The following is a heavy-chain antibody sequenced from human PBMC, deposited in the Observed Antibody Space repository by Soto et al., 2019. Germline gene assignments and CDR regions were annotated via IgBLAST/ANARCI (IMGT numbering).Heavy chain of an antibody. CDR3: TTVTNSIAAAGSYYYYYMDV. CDR2: IKSKTDGGTT. D-gene: IGHD6-13*01. J-gene: IGHJ6*03. CDR1: GFTFSNAW. Sequence: GESLKISCAASGFTFSNAWMSWVRQAPGKGLEWVGRIKSKTDGGTTDYAAPVKGRFTISRDDSKNTLYLQMNSLKTEDTAVYYCTTVTNSIAAAGSYYYYYMDVWGKGTTVTVSS. V-gene: IGHV3-15*01.